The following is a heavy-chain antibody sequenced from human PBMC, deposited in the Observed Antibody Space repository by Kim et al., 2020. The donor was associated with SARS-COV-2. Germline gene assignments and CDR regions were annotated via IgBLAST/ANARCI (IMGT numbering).Heavy chain of an antibody. CDR1: GYTFLSYD. J-gene: IGHJ6*03. CDR3: ARGRTYHDILTGSLAHVADYSYYMDV. Sequence: ASVKVSCKASGYTFLSYDINWVRQATGQGLEWMGWMNPNTGNTRYAQNLQGRVTMTRNTSINTAYMELSSLRSDDTAVYYCARGRTYHDILTGSLAHVADYSYYMDVWGKGTTVTVSS. D-gene: IGHD3-9*01. CDR2: MNPNTGNT. V-gene: IGHV1-8*01.